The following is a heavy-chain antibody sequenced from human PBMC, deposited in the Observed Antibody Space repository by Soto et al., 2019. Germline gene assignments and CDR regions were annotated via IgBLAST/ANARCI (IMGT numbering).Heavy chain of an antibody. CDR3: ATSFITTSGTTA. Sequence: EVQLVESGGGLVQPGGSLRLSCEASGFTFSNFGINWVRQAPGKGLEWVSHISSSSTTIYYAESVKGRFTISRDKAKNSLNLQMTSLRGEDTAVYYGATSFITTSGTTAGGQGTLVTVSS. CDR2: ISSSSTTI. D-gene: IGHD1-26*01. V-gene: IGHV3-48*01. CDR1: GFTFSNFG. J-gene: IGHJ4*02.